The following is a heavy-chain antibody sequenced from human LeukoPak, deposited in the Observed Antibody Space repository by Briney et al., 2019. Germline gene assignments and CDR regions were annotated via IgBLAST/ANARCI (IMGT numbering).Heavy chain of an antibody. Sequence: GSLRLSCTASGFSFTTYSMNWIRQPPGKGLEWIGSIYYSGSTYYNPSLKSRVTISVDTSKNQFSLKLSSVTAADTAVYYCARAQDSSGYLGYWGQGTLVTVSS. CDR3: ARAQDSSGYLGY. J-gene: IGHJ4*02. V-gene: IGHV4-39*07. CDR2: IYYSGST. D-gene: IGHD3-22*01. CDR1: GFSFTTYS.